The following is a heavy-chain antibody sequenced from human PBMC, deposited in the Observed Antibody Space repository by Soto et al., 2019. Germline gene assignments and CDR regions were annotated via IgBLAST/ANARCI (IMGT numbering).Heavy chain of an antibody. CDR1: GGSISSYY. Sequence: SETLSLTCTVSGGSISSYYWSWVRQPPGKGLEWIGCIYYSGSTYYNPSLKSRVTISVDTSKNQFSLKLSSVTAADTAVYYCAREIVDTAMVDYWGQGTLVTVSS. CDR2: IYYSGST. D-gene: IGHD5-18*01. V-gene: IGHV4-4*08. J-gene: IGHJ4*02. CDR3: AREIVDTAMVDY.